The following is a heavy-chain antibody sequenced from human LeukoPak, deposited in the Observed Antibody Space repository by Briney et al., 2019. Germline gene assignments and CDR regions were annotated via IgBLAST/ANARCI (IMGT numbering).Heavy chain of an antibody. Sequence: PGGSLRLSCAASGFTFSSYWMSWVRQAPGKGLEWIGEINHSGGTNYDPSLKSRVTISVDTSKNQFSLKLSFVTAADTAVYYCARGLTAAAGLYWGQGTLVTVSS. CDR1: GFTFSSYW. V-gene: IGHV4-34*01. CDR2: INHSGGT. CDR3: ARGLTAAAGLY. D-gene: IGHD6-13*01. J-gene: IGHJ4*02.